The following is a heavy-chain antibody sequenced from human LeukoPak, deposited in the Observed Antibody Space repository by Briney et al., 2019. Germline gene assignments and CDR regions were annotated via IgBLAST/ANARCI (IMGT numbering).Heavy chain of an antibody. V-gene: IGHV4-59*01. Sequence: SETLSLTCSVSGGSMNSYYWSWIRQSPGKGLEWIGYIYYSGSTNYNPSLKSRVTISVDTSKNQFSLKLSSVTAADTAVYFCARGVSAAGQTLFDYWGQGTLVTVSS. D-gene: IGHD6-13*01. CDR2: IYYSGST. CDR1: GGSMNSYY. J-gene: IGHJ4*02. CDR3: ARGVSAAGQTLFDY.